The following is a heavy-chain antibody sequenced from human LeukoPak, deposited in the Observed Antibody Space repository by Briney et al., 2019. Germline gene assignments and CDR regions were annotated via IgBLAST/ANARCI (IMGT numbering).Heavy chain of an antibody. D-gene: IGHD3-10*01. J-gene: IGHJ4*02. V-gene: IGHV3-7*03. CDR3: TFRGTMVRGVHDY. CDR1: GFTFSSYW. Sequence: PGGSLRLSCAASGFTFSSYWMSWVRQAPGKGLEWVANIKQDGSEKYYVDSVKGRFTISRDNAKNSLYLQMNSLKPEDTAVYYCTFRGTMVRGVHDYWGQGTLVTVSS. CDR2: IKQDGSEK.